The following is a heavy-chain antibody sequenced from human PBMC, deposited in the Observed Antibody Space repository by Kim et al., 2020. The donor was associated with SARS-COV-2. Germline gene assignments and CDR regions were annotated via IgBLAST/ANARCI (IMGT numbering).Heavy chain of an antibody. V-gene: IGHV1-69*13. CDR1: GGTFSSYA. Sequence: SVKVSCKASGGTFSSYAISWVRQAPGQGLEWMGGIIPIFGTANYAQKFQGRVTITADESTSTAYIELSSLRSEDTAVYYCASTKNMVRGVLSVYGMDVWGQGTTVTVSS. D-gene: IGHD3-10*01. CDR3: ASTKNMVRGVLSVYGMDV. J-gene: IGHJ6*02. CDR2: IIPIFGTA.